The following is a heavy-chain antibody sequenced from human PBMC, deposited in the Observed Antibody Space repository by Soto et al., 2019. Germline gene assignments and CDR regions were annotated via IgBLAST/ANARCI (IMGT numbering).Heavy chain of an antibody. V-gene: IGHV1-18*01. J-gene: IGHJ4*02. CDR3: ASGPIAARSFDY. Sequence: ASVKVSCKASGYTFTSYGISWVRQAPGQGLEWMGWISAYNGNTNYAQKLKSRVTISVDTSKNQFSLKLSSVTAADTAVYYCASGPIAARSFDYWGRGTLVTVSS. D-gene: IGHD6-6*01. CDR1: GYTFTSYG. CDR2: ISAYNGNT.